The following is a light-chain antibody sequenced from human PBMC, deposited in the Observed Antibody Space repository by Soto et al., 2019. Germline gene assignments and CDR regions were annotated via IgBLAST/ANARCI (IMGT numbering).Light chain of an antibody. V-gene: IGLV1-47*01. CDR3: AAWDDSLSGLYV. CDR2: RND. CDR1: SSNIGRNY. Sequence: QSVLTQPPSASGTPGQRVTISCSGSSSNIGRNYVYWYQQLPGTAPKLLIYRNDQRPSGVPDRHSGSKSGTSASLAISGLRSEDGADYYCAAWDDSLSGLYVFGTGTKVTVL. J-gene: IGLJ1*01.